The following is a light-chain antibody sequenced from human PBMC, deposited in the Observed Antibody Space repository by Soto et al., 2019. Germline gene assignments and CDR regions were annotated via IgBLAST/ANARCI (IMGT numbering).Light chain of an antibody. CDR3: SSYTSSSTYV. Sequence: QSVLTQPASVSGSPGQSITISCTGTSSDVGGYNYFSWYQQHPGKAPKLMIYDVSNRPSGVSNRFSGSKSGNTASLTISGLQAEEEADYYCSSYTSSSTYVFGTGTKVTVL. J-gene: IGLJ1*01. V-gene: IGLV2-14*01. CDR2: DVS. CDR1: SSDVGGYNY.